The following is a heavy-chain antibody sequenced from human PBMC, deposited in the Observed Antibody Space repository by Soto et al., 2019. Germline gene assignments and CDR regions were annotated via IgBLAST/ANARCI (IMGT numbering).Heavy chain of an antibody. V-gene: IGHV4-4*02. CDR2: IHHTGYT. CDR1: GGSISSNNW. J-gene: IGHJ4*02. CDR3: AKIDSSGNDY. D-gene: IGHD3-22*01. Sequence: QVQLQESGPGLVKPSGTLSLTCAVSGGSISSNNWWSWVRQPPGKGLEWIGEIHHTGYTNYNPSLKXXVXMXXDKSKNQVSLNLSSVTAADTALYYCAKIDSSGNDYWGQGTLVTVSS.